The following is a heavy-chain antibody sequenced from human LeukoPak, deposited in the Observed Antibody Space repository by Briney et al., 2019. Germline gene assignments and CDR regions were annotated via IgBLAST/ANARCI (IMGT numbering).Heavy chain of an antibody. D-gene: IGHD2-15*01. CDR3: AKARIIAAERAWFDR. CDR2: ITDSGGST. J-gene: IGHJ5*02. CDR1: GFTFSSYA. V-gene: IGHV3-23*01. Sequence: PGGSLRLSCAASGFTFSSYAMRWVRQAPGKGLEWVAAITDSGGSTYYADSVKGRFTISRDNSKNTLYLQMNSLRAEDTAVYSCAKARIIAAERAWFDRWGQGTLVTVSS.